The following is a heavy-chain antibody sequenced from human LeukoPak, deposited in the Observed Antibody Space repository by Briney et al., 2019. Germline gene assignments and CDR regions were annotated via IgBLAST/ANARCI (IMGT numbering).Heavy chain of an antibody. V-gene: IGHV3-30*18. J-gene: IGHJ6*02. CDR1: GFTFSNYA. D-gene: IGHD6-13*01. CDR3: AKDTGERDRSSWFGSYYYYGMDV. CDR2: ISCDGSNK. Sequence: GGSLRLSCAASGFTFSNYAMHWVRQAPGKGLEWVAVISCDGSNKYYADSVKGRFTISRDNSKNTLYLQMNSLGPEDTAVYYCAKDTGERDRSSWFGSYYYYGMDVWGQGTTVTVSS.